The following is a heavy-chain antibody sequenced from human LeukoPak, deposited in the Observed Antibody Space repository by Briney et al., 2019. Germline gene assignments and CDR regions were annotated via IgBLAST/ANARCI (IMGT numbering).Heavy chain of an antibody. J-gene: IGHJ4*02. Sequence: KSSQTLSLTCAISGDSVSSKSAAWNWIRQSPSGGLEWLGRTYYRSKWFNNYAESVKSRIIITPDTSKNQFSLHLNSVTPEDTAVYFCARTTGNFDYWGQGTLVTVSS. CDR3: ARTTGNFDY. CDR1: GDSVSSKSAA. V-gene: IGHV6-1*01. CDR2: TYYRSKWFN. D-gene: IGHD1-1*01.